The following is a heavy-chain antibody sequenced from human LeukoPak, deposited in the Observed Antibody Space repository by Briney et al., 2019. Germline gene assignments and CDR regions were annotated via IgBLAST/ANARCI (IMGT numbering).Heavy chain of an antibody. J-gene: IGHJ4*02. Sequence: ASVKVSCKASGYTFTSYYMHWVRQAPGQGLEWMGGFDPEDGETIYAQKFQGRVTMTEDTSTDTAYMELSSLRSEDTAVYYCATVVRLERGVGHYFDYWGQGTLVTVSS. V-gene: IGHV1-24*01. CDR2: FDPEDGET. D-gene: IGHD4-17*01. CDR3: ATVVRLERGVGHYFDY. CDR1: GYTFTSYY.